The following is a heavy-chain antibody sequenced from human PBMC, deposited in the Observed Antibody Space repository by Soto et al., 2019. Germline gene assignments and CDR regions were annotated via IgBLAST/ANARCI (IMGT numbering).Heavy chain of an antibody. CDR2: IFFSGYT. CDR1: GGSITDGY. V-gene: IGHV4-59*01. CDR3: ARDASGLNWFDP. Sequence: QVQLQESGPGLVKPSETLSLTCTVSGGSITDGYWNWIRQSPGKGLEWIGNIFFSGYTKYNASLESRVTLSIDPSKNQFSLKMNSVTAADTAVYFCARDASGLNWFDPWGQGTLVIVSS. J-gene: IGHJ5*02. D-gene: IGHD6-19*01.